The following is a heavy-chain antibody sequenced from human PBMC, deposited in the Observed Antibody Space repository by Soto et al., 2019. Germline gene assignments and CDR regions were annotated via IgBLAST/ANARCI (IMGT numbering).Heavy chain of an antibody. J-gene: IGHJ4*02. Sequence: SVKVSCKASGGTFSSYTISWVRQAPGQGLEWMGRIIPILGIANYAQKFQGRVTITADKSTSTAYMELSSLRSEDTAVYYCARGELNKWAGEGNDDWGQGTRVTVSS. CDR1: GGTFSSYT. CDR3: ARGELNKWAGEGNDD. V-gene: IGHV1-69*02. CDR2: IIPILGIA. D-gene: IGHD1-26*01.